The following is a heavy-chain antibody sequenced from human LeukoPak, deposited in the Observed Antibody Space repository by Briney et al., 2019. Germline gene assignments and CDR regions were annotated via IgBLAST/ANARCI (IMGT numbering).Heavy chain of an antibody. Sequence: ASVKVSCKASGYTFTGYYMHWVRQAPGQGLEWMGWINPNSGGTNYAQKFQGRVTMTRDTSISTAYMELSRLRSDDMAVYYCARGGEGYCSSTSCYLFPNFDYWGQGTLVTVSS. CDR2: INPNSGGT. J-gene: IGHJ4*02. V-gene: IGHV1-2*02. CDR3: ARGGEGYCSSTSCYLFPNFDY. CDR1: GYTFTGYY. D-gene: IGHD2-2*01.